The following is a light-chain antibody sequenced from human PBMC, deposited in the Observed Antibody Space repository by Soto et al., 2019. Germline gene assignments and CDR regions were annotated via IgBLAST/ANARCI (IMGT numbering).Light chain of an antibody. CDR2: EVS. CDR3: SSYAGSNSSV. Sequence: QSALTQPPSASGSPGQSVTISCTGTSSDVGGYNYVSWYQQHPGKAPKLMIYEVSKRPSGVPDRFSGSKSGNTASLTVSGLQAEDEADYYCSSYAGSNSSVFGGGTKLTVL. J-gene: IGLJ3*02. CDR1: SSDVGGYNY. V-gene: IGLV2-8*01.